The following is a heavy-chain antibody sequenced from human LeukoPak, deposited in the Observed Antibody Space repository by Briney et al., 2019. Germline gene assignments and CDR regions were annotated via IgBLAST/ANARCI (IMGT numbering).Heavy chain of an antibody. CDR2: ISINGGST. CDR1: GFTCCVYA. Sequence: GGSLRLSCTASGFTCCVYAMTCVRDAPGEGLEYVSAISINGGSTYYANSVKGRFTISRDNSKNTLYLQMGSLRAEDMAVYYCARDFDSSGYYQYYFDYWGQGTLVTVSS. V-gene: IGHV3-64*01. D-gene: IGHD3-22*01. J-gene: IGHJ4*02. CDR3: ARDFDSSGYYQYYFDY.